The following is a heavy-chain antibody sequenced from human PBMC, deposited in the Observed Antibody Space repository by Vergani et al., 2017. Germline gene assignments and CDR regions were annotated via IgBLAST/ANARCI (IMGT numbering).Heavy chain of an antibody. J-gene: IGHJ4*02. CDR3: ARSTTVTFDY. CDR1: GGSISSYY. CDR2: IYYIGST. V-gene: IGHV4-59*01. Sequence: QVQLQESGPGLVKPSETLSLTCTVSGGSISSYYWSWIRQPPGKGLEWIGYIYYIGSTNYNPSLKSRVTISVDTSKNQFSLKLSSVTAADMAVYYCARSTTVTFDYWGQGTLVTVSS. D-gene: IGHD4-17*01.